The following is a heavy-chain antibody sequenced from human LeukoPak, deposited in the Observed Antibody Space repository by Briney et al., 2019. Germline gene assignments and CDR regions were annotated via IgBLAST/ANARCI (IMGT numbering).Heavy chain of an antibody. J-gene: IGHJ6*03. D-gene: IGHD2-15*01. CDR2: INYSGST. CDR3: ARGKAARIGSGYYYYYYMDV. V-gene: IGHV4-39*07. Sequence: SETLSLTCTVSGGSITSRTYYWGWIRQPPGMGLEWIGTINYSGSTYYNPSLKSRVTISLDTSKNQFSLKLSSVTAADTAVYYCARGKAARIGSGYYYYYYMDVWGKGTTVTVSS. CDR1: GGSITSRTYY.